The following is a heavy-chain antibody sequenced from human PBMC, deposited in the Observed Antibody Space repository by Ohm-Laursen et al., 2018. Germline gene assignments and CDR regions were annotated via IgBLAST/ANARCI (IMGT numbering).Heavy chain of an antibody. Sequence: GTLSLTCPVSGGSISSYYWTWIRQPPGKGLEWIGYIYYSGSTNYNPSLKSRVTISVDRSKNQFSLKLSSVTAADTAVYYCAGHRGGPIDSWGQGTLVTVSS. J-gene: IGHJ4*02. CDR3: AGHRGGPIDS. CDR2: IYYSGST. CDR1: GGSISSYY. V-gene: IGHV4-59*08. D-gene: IGHD5-24*01.